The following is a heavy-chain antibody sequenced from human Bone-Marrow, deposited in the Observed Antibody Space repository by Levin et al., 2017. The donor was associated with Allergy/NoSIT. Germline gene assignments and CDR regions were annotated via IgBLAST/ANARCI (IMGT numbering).Heavy chain of an antibody. J-gene: IGHJ4*02. Sequence: GGSLRLSCAASGFTFSNYAMSWVRQAPGKGLEWVSAISGSGVSTYYADSVKGRFTISRDNSKDTLYLQMNSLRPEDTAVYYCAGSPGAVLQPFFGYWGQGTLVTVSS. V-gene: IGHV3-23*01. CDR1: GFTFSNYA. CDR2: ISGSGVST. CDR3: AGSPGAVLQPFFGY. D-gene: IGHD2/OR15-2a*01.